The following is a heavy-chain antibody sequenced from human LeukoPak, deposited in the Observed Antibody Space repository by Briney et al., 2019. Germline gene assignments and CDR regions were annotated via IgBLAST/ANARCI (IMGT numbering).Heavy chain of an antibody. D-gene: IGHD3-22*01. J-gene: IGHJ4*02. V-gene: IGHV1-69*01. Sequence: SAKVSCKASGGTFISYAISWVRQAPGQGLEWMGGIIPIFGTANYAQKFQGRVTITADESTSTAYMELSSLRSEDTAVYYCASPPYDSSGYYYDFDYWGQGTLVTVSS. CDR2: IIPIFGTA. CDR3: ASPPYDSSGYYYDFDY. CDR1: GGTFISYA.